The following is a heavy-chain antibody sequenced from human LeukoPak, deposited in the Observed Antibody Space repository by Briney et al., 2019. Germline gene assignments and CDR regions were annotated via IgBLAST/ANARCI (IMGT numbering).Heavy chain of an antibody. CDR2: ISRGAITI. Sequence: GGSLRLSCAASGFTFSSYEMNWVRQAPGKGLEWASSISRGAITIYYADSVKGRFTISRDNAKNSLYLQMNSLRAEDTAVYYCARVAAEVVGVPGAIGFGWLRRDYYYMDVWGKGTPVTVSS. J-gene: IGHJ6*03. CDR3: ARVAAEVVGVPGAIGFGWLRRDYYYMDV. D-gene: IGHD2-2*02. V-gene: IGHV3-48*03. CDR1: GFTFSSYE.